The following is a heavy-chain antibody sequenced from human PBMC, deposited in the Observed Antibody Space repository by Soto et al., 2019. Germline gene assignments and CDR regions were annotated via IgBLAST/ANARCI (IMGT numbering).Heavy chain of an antibody. CDR1: GYSLTSYG. V-gene: IGHV1-18*04. Sequence: QIQLVQSGGELKRPGASVMVSCNASGYSLTSYGISWVRLVPGQGLEWMAWITTSNGNRNFARKLQDRVSLTADISTSTVCMAVRSLTSDGRVVYYGTRGTLGVCEYWVEGTLVMVSS. J-gene: IGHJ4*02. CDR2: ITTSNGNR. CDR3: TRGTLGVCEY. D-gene: IGHD7-27*01.